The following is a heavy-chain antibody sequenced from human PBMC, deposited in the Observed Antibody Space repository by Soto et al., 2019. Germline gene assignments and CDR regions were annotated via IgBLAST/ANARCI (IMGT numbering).Heavy chain of an antibody. V-gene: IGHV3-15*01. D-gene: IGHD7-27*01. CDR3: TTDFQSFLPFIDLGIHSPQQDGFDI. J-gene: IGHJ3*02. CDR2: IKRKNDGGTT. Sequence: EVQLVESGGGLVKPGGSLRVSCAATGFTFTSAWMNWVRQAPGKGLEWVGRIKRKNDGGTTDYAAPVKGRFTISRDDSKNTLYLQMNNMETEDTAVYYCTTDFQSFLPFIDLGIHSPQQDGFDIWGQGTMVTVSS. CDR1: GFTFTSAW.